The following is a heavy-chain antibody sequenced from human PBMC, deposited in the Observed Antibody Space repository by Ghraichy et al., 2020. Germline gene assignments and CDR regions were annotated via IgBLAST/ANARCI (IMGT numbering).Heavy chain of an antibody. CDR1: GFTFSIHS. D-gene: IGHD5-12*01. J-gene: IGHJ3*01. CDR2: ITISGSYI. CDR3: ARADYLTSAYSGYQRNAFDF. Sequence: GGSLRLSCAASGFTFSIHSMAWVRQAPGKVLEWVSSITISGSYIFYADSVKGRFTISRDNAKNSLYLQMNSLRAEDTAVYYCARADYLTSAYSGYQRNAFDFWGQGTMVTVSS. V-gene: IGHV3-21*01.